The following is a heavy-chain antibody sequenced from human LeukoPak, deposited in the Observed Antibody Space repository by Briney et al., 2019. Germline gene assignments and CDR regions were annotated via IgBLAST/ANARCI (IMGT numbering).Heavy chain of an antibody. V-gene: IGHV1-18*01. CDR3: ARDLSGYSYGYFDY. D-gene: IGHD5-18*01. Sequence: ASVKVSCKASGYTFTSYGISWVRQAPGQGLEWMGWISAYNGNTNYAQKLRGRVTMTTDTSTSTAYMELRSLRSDDTAVYYCARDLSGYSYGYFDYWGQGTLVTVSS. CDR2: ISAYNGNT. J-gene: IGHJ4*02. CDR1: GYTFTSYG.